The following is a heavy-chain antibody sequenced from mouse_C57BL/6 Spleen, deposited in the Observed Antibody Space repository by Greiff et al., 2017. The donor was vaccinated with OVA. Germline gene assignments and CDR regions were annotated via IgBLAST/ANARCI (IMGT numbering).Heavy chain of an antibody. CDR1: GFTFSDYG. CDR2: ISSGSSTI. J-gene: IGHJ4*01. Sequence: EVHLVESGGGLVKPGGSLKLSCAASGFTFSDYGMHWVRQAPEKGLEWVAYISSGSSTIYYADTVKGRFTISRDNAKNTLFLQMTSLRSEDTAMYYCARTYYYGSPRDYWGQGTSVTVSS. CDR3: ARTYYYGSPRDY. D-gene: IGHD1-1*01. V-gene: IGHV5-17*01.